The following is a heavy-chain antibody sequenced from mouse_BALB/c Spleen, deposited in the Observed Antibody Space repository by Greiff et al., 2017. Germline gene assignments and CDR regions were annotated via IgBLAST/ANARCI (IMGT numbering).Heavy chain of an antibody. CDR3: ARGGYYGRRPYYFDY. Sequence: VQLQQSGAELMKPGASVKISCKATGYTFSSYWIEWVKQRPGHGLEWIGEILPGSGSTNYNEKFKGKATFTADTSSNTAYMQLSSLTSEDSAVYYCARGGYYGRRPYYFDYWGQGTTLTVSS. J-gene: IGHJ2*01. CDR1: GYTFSSYW. CDR2: ILPGSGST. V-gene: IGHV1-9*01. D-gene: IGHD1-1*01.